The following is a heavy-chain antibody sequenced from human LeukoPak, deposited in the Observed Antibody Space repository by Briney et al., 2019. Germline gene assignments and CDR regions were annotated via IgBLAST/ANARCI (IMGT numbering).Heavy chain of an antibody. CDR3: ARIRDGYGDY. Sequence: GESLKISCKGSGYSLTTYWIGWVRQMPGKGLEWMGIIYPGDSDTRYSPSLQGQVTISADKSISTAYLQWNSLKATDSAMYYCARIRDGYGDYWGQGTLVTASS. V-gene: IGHV5-51*01. CDR2: IYPGDSDT. CDR1: GYSLTTYW. J-gene: IGHJ4*02. D-gene: IGHD5-24*01.